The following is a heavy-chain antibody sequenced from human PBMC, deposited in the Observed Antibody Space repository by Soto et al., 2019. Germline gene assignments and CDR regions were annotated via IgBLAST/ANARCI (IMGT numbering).Heavy chain of an antibody. V-gene: IGHV3-23*01. Sequence: GGSLRLSCAASGLTFSSYAMTWVRQAPGKGLEWVSGISGSGDSTYYADSVKGRFTISRDNSKNTLYLQMNSLRAEDTAVYYCAKDAYYDSSSAFDIWGQGXMVTV. CDR2: ISGSGDST. CDR1: GLTFSSYA. D-gene: IGHD3-22*01. J-gene: IGHJ3*02. CDR3: AKDAYYDSSSAFDI.